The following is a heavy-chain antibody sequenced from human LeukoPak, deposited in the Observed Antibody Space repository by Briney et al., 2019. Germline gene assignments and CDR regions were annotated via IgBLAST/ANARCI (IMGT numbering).Heavy chain of an antibody. CDR1: GFTFSTYA. Sequence: GGSLRLSCAASGFTFSTYAMSWVRQAPGKGLEWVSTISGIGVSTVYADSVKGRFTISRDNYKNTLYLQMNSLRAEDTAVYYCAQSYSSSRGSYFDYWGQGTLVTISS. CDR3: AQSYSSSRGSYFDY. CDR2: ISGIGVST. V-gene: IGHV3-23*01. J-gene: IGHJ4*02. D-gene: IGHD6-6*01.